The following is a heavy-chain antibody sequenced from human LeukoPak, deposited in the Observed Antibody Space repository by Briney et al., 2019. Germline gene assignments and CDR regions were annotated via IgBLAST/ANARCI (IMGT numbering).Heavy chain of an antibody. CDR2: IYYSGST. J-gene: IGHJ2*01. D-gene: IGHD3-22*01. CDR3: ARAQYYYDDFDL. CDR1: GGSISSYY. Sequence: SETLSLTCTVSGGSISSYYWSWIRQPPGKGLEWIGYIYYSGSTNYNPSLKSRVTISVDTSKNHFSLKLSSVTAADTAVYYCARAQYYYDDFDLWGRGALVTVSS. V-gene: IGHV4-59*01.